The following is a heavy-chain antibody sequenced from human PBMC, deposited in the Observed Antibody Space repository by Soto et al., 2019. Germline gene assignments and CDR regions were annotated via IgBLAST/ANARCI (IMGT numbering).Heavy chain of an antibody. CDR2: ISYDGSNK. CDR3: AKEGGSSSWYYYYMDV. CDR1: GFTFSSYG. Sequence: GGSLRLSCAASGFTFSSYGMHWVRQAPGKGLEWVAVISYDGSNKYYADSVKGRFTISRDNSKNTLYLQMNSLRAEDTAVYYCAKEGGSSSWYYYYMDVWGKGTTVTVSS. V-gene: IGHV3-30*18. J-gene: IGHJ6*03. D-gene: IGHD6-13*01.